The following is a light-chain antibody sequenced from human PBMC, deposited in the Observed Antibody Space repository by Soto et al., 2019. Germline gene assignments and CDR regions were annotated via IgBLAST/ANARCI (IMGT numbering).Light chain of an antibody. V-gene: IGKV3-11*01. CDR2: DAS. CDR3: QQRSNWPREFT. J-gene: IGKJ3*01. CDR1: QSVSSY. Sequence: EILMTQSPGTLSLSPGETATLSCRASQSVSSYLAWYQQKPGQAPRLLIYDASNRATGIPARFSGSGSWTDFTRTIRRLEPEDFAVYYCQQRSNWPREFTFGPGTKVDIK.